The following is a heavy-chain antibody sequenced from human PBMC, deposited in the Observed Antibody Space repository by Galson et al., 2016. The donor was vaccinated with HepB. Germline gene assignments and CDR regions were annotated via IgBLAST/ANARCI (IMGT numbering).Heavy chain of an antibody. J-gene: IGHJ5*02. CDR2: IGGSGGGT. V-gene: IGHV3-23*01. Sequence: SLRLSCAASGFTFSNYAMSWVRQAPGKGLEWVSAIGGSGGGTYYADSVKGRFTVSRDNSKNTLYLHMNSLRAEDTAVYYCAKDQLIVVVPAAGNWFDPWGQGTLVTISS. D-gene: IGHD2-2*01. CDR1: GFTFSNYA. CDR3: AKDQLIVVVPAAGNWFDP.